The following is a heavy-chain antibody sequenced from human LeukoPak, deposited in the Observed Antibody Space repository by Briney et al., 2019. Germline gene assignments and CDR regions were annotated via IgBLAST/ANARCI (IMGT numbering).Heavy chain of an antibody. CDR3: ARGVGGYYDSAGYYGDLGY. CDR1: GYTFTSYY. J-gene: IGHJ4*02. Sequence: ASVKVSCKASGYTFTSYYIHWVRQAPGQGLEWMGIINPSGGITTFAQKFQGRVTMTRDTSTSTVYMELSSLRSEDSAVYYCARGVGGYYDSAGYYGDLGYWGQGTLVTVSS. CDR2: INPSGGIT. D-gene: IGHD3-22*01. V-gene: IGHV1-46*01.